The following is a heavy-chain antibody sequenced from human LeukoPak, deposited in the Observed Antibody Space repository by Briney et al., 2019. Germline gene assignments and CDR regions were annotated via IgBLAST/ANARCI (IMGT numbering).Heavy chain of an antibody. CDR1: GFTFSRYW. D-gene: IGHD6-13*01. Sequence: GGSLRLSCAASGFTFSRYWMSWVRQAPGKGLEWVANIKQDGSEKYYVDSVKGRFTISRDNAKNSLYLQLSTLRAEDTAIYYCARLAYSSTWYWYFGLWGRGTLVTVSS. CDR2: IKQDGSEK. J-gene: IGHJ2*01. V-gene: IGHV3-7*03. CDR3: ARLAYSSTWYWYFGL.